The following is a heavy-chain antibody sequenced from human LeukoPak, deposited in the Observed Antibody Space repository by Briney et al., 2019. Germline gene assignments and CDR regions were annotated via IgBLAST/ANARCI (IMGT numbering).Heavy chain of an antibody. J-gene: IGHJ6*03. D-gene: IGHD3-3*01. Sequence: ASVKVSCKASGYTFTSYGISWVRQAPGQGLEWMGWISAYNGNTNYAQKLQGRVTMTRNTSISTAYMELSSLRSEDTAVYYCARAPYYGFWSGYYKDYYYYMDVWGKGTTVTVSS. V-gene: IGHV1-18*01. CDR1: GYTFTSYG. CDR2: ISAYNGNT. CDR3: ARAPYYGFWSGYYKDYYYYMDV.